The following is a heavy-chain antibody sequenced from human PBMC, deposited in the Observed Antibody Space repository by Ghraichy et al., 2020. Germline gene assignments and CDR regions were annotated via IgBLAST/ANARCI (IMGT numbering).Heavy chain of an antibody. V-gene: IGHV3-48*02. J-gene: IGHJ6*04. CDR3: ARDLQWEQNFGIDV. D-gene: IGHD1-26*01. Sequence: GGSLRLSCLTSGFTFNTWSMNWVRQAPGKGLEWISYINSRSSTIYYADSVKGRFTISRDNAKSSLYLQMNSLRDEDTAVYYCARDLQWEQNFGIDVWGAGTTVLFSS. CDR1: GFTFNTWS. CDR2: INSRSSTI.